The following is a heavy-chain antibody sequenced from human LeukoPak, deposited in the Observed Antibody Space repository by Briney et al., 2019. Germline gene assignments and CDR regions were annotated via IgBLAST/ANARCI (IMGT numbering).Heavy chain of an antibody. Sequence: PGGSLRLSCAASAFTFSDSTMTWIRQAPGKGLEWISTISSSSSYTNYADSVKGRFTISRDNAKNSLYLPMNSLRVEDTAVYYCARKGYSGSYNWFDPWGQGTLVTVSS. CDR3: ARKGYSGSYNWFDP. V-gene: IGHV3-11*06. D-gene: IGHD1-26*01. CDR1: AFTFSDST. CDR2: ISSSSSYT. J-gene: IGHJ5*02.